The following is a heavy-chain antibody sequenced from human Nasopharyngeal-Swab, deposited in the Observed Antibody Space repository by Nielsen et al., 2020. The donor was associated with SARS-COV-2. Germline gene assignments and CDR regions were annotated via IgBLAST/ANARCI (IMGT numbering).Heavy chain of an antibody. D-gene: IGHD4-23*01. CDR2: FYRGGST. Sequence: GESLKISCAASGFTVSRKYMTWVRQAPGKGLEWVSVFYRGGSTYYAESVKGRFTISRDISKNTLDLQMNSLRVEDTAVYYCAKDLGVESPLWFDYWGQGTLLTVSS. CDR1: GFTVSRKY. J-gene: IGHJ4*02. V-gene: IGHV3-66*01. CDR3: AKDLGVESPLWFDY.